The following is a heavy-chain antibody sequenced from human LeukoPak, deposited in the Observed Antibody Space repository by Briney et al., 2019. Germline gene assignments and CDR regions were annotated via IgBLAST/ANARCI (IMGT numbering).Heavy chain of an antibody. CDR3: VRDLGDSSAGDDY. CDR1: GFTFDDYG. V-gene: IGHV3-20*04. Sequence: RPGGSLRLSCAASGFTFDDYGMSWVRQATGKGLEWVSGINWNGGSTGYADSVKGRFTISRDNAKNSLYLQMNSLRAEDTALYYCVRDLGDSSAGDDYWGQGTLVTVSS. D-gene: IGHD3-22*01. J-gene: IGHJ4*02. CDR2: INWNGGST.